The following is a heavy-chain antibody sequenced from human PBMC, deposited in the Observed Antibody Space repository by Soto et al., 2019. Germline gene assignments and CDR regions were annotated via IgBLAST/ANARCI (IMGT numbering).Heavy chain of an antibody. CDR3: ARYSLGIIAARPLIVYGMDV. Sequence: SQTLSLTCAISGDSVSSNSAAWNWIRQSPSRGLEWLGRTYYRSKWYNDYAVSVKSRITINPDTSKNQFSLQLNSVTPEDTAVYYCARYSLGIIAARPLIVYGMDVWGQGTTVTVSS. J-gene: IGHJ6*02. V-gene: IGHV6-1*01. CDR2: TYYRSKWYN. CDR1: GDSVSSNSAA. D-gene: IGHD6-6*01.